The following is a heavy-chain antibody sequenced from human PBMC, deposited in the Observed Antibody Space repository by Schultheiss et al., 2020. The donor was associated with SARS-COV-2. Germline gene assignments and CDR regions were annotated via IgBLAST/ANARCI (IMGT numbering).Heavy chain of an antibody. CDR3: ARGDYGSGSFRYQVIDY. D-gene: IGHD3-10*01. V-gene: IGHV4-34*01. Sequence: SETLSLTCAVYGGSFSGYYWSWIRQPPGKGLEWIGEINHSGSTNYNPSLKSRVTISVDTSKNQFSLKLSSVTAADTAVYYCARGDYGSGSFRYQVIDYWGQGTLVTVSS. CDR1: GGSFSGYY. J-gene: IGHJ4*02. CDR2: INHSGST.